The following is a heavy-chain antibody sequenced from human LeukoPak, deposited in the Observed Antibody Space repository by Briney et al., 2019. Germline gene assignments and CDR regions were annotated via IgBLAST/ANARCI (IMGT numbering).Heavy chain of an antibody. CDR3: ARRWELPFDY. CDR1: GGSFSGYY. CDR2: INHSGST. D-gene: IGHD1-26*01. J-gene: IGHJ4*02. Sequence: TSETLSLTCAVYGGSFSGYYWSWIRQPPGKGLEWIGEINHSGSTNYNPSLKSRVTISVDTSKNQFSLKLSSVTAADTAVYYCARRWELPFDYRGQGTLVTVSS. V-gene: IGHV4-34*01.